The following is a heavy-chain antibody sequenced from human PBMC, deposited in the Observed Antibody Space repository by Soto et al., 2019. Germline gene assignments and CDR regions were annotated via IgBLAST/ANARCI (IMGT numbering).Heavy chain of an antibody. D-gene: IGHD3-3*01. CDR3: ARDGPLRWSGYSFDY. Sequence: QVQLVESGGGVVQPGRSLRLSCAASGFTFSSYAMHWVRQAPGKGLEWVAVISYDGSNKYYADSVKGRFTISRDNSKNPLYLQMTSLRAEDTAVYYCARDGPLRWSGYSFDYWGQGTLVTVSS. J-gene: IGHJ4*02. CDR1: GFTFSSYA. CDR2: ISYDGSNK. V-gene: IGHV3-30-3*01.